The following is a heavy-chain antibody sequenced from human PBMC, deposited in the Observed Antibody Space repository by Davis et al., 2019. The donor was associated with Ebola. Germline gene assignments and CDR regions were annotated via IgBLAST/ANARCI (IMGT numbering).Heavy chain of an antibody. Sequence: GESLKISCTGSGYSFTSYWIGWVRQMPGKGLEWMGIIYPGDSDTRYSPSFQGQVTISADKSISTAYLQWSSLKASDTAMYYCARRVSCSSTSCRSRFDPWGQGTLVTVSS. CDR2: IYPGDSDT. CDR1: GYSFTSYW. CDR3: ARRVSCSSTSCRSRFDP. J-gene: IGHJ5*02. V-gene: IGHV5-51*01. D-gene: IGHD2-2*01.